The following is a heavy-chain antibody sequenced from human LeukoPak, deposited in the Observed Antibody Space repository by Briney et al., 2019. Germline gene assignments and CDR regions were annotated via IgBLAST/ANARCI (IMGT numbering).Heavy chain of an antibody. Sequence: SETLSLTCTVSGGSISSYYWSWIRQPPGKGLEWIGYIYYSGSTNYNPSLKSRVTISVDTSKNRFSLKLSSVTAADTAVYYCARSWVRGVINHWGQGTLVTVSS. CDR3: ARSWVRGVINH. CDR2: IYYSGST. D-gene: IGHD3-10*01. CDR1: GGSISSYY. J-gene: IGHJ5*02. V-gene: IGHV4-59*01.